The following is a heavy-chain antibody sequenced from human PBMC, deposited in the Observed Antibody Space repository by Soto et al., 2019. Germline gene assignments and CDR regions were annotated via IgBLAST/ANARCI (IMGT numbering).Heavy chain of an antibody. CDR1: GFTLSTAY. J-gene: IGHJ4*02. CDR2: IKSKSAGGTT. CDR3: PVGHYGD. V-gene: IGHV3-15*07. Sequence: VQLVASGGGLVKPGGSLRLSCAAPGFTLSTAYINWARQAPGKGLEWVGHIKSKSAGGTTDYATPVKGRFTISRDDSKNTLSLQMNSLRPEDTAVYYCPVGHYGDWGQGTLVTVSS. D-gene: IGHD4-17*01.